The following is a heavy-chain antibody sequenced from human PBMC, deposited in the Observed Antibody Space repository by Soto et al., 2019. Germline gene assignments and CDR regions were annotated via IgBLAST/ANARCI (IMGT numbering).Heavy chain of an antibody. CDR2: IYYSGRT. J-gene: IGHJ5*02. CDR1: GDSIISNTYY. V-gene: IGHV4-39*01. D-gene: IGHD4-4*01. Sequence: SETLSLTCTVSGDSIISNTYYWGWLRQPPGKGLEWIGSIYYSGRTYYNPSLKSRVTISVDTSNNQFSLKLSSVTAADTAVYYCARRADYSNHWFDPRGQGTLVTVSS. CDR3: ARRADYSNHWFDP.